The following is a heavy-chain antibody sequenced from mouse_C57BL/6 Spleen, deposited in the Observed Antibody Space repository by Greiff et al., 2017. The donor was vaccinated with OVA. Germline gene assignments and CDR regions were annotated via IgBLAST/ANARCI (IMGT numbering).Heavy chain of an antibody. CDR2: IDPSDSYT. CDR3: ARRGRDGSSFYAMDY. Sequence: QVQLKQPGAELVKPGASVKLSCKASGYTFTSYWMQWVKQRPGQGLEWIGEIDPSDSYTNYNQKFKGKATLTVDTSSSTAYMQLSSLTSEDSAVYYCARRGRDGSSFYAMDYWGQGTSVTVSS. J-gene: IGHJ4*01. D-gene: IGHD1-1*01. V-gene: IGHV1-50*01. CDR1: GYTFTSYW.